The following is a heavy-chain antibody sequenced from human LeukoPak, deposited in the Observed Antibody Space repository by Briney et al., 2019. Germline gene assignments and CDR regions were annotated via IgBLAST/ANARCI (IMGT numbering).Heavy chain of an antibody. V-gene: IGHV1-18*01. CDR2: ISAYTENT. CDR1: GYTFTNYG. J-gene: IGHJ4*02. D-gene: IGHD6-13*01. CDR3: AREIATTGVDY. Sequence: VKVSCKASGYTFTNYGISWVRQAPGEGLEWMGWISAYTENTNYAQNLQGRVSMTTDTSTNTAYMELRSLRPDDTAVYYCAREIATTGVDYWGQGTLVTVSS.